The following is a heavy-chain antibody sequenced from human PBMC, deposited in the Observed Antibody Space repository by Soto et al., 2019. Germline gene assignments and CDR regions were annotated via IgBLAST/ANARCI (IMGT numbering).Heavy chain of an antibody. V-gene: IGHV3-11*01. J-gene: IGHJ4*02. D-gene: IGHD6-13*01. CDR1: GFTFSDDY. CDR2: ISSSGSTI. CDR3: ARKPYSSSWSDY. Sequence: QVQLVESGGGLVKPGGSLRLSCAASGFTFSDDYMSWIRQAPGKGLEWVSYISSSGSTIYYADSVKGRFTSSRDNAKNALYLKMNSLRAEDTAVYYCARKPYSSSWSDYWGQGTLVTVSS.